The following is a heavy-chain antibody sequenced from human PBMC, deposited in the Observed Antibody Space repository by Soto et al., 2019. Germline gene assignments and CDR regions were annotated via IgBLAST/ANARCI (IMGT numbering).Heavy chain of an antibody. CDR2: ISYDGTNK. D-gene: IGHD3-10*01. CDR1: GFTFSSYW. V-gene: IGHV3-30*18. CDR3: ANNGVRGFLNWFDP. J-gene: IGHJ5*02. Sequence: GSLRLSYAASGFTFSSYWMHWVRQAPGKGLEWVALISYDGTNKYYADSVKGRFTISRDNSKNTLYLQMNSLRPEDTAVYYCANNGVRGFLNWFDPWGQGTLVTVSS.